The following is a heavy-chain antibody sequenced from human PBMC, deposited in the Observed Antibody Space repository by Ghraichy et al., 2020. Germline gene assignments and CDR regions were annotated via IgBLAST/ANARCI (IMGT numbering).Heavy chain of an antibody. V-gene: IGHV4-61*02. Sequence: SETLSLTCTVSGGSISSGSYYWSWIRQPAGKGLEWIGRIYTSGSTNYNPSLKSRVTISVDTSKNQFSLKLSSVTAADTAVYYCAREKGYCTNGVCYTYYYGMDVWGQGTTVTVSS. CDR3: AREKGYCTNGVCYTYYYGMDV. J-gene: IGHJ6*02. CDR1: GGSISSGSYY. D-gene: IGHD2-8*01. CDR2: IYTSGST.